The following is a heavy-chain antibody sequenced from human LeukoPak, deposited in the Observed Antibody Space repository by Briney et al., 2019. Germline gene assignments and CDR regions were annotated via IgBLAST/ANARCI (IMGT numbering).Heavy chain of an antibody. J-gene: IGHJ6*04. CDR1: GYSFTSYW. CDR2: IYPGDSDT. D-gene: IGHD1-1*01. Sequence: GESLKISCKGSGYSFTSYWIGWVGQMPGKGLEWMGIIYPGDSDTRYSPSFQGQVTISADKSISTAYLQWSSLKASDTAMYYCARHIAVYNWNDYYYGMDVWGKGTTVTLSS. V-gene: IGHV5-51*01. CDR3: ARHIAVYNWNDYYYGMDV.